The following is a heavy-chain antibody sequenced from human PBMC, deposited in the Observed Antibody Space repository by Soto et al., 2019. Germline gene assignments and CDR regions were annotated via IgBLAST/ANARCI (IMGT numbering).Heavy chain of an antibody. J-gene: IGHJ1*01. CDR3: ARGFDILTGLYFQH. CDR1: GFSFSDYY. CDR2: IDFRSNSI. D-gene: IGHD3-9*01. Sequence: PGGSLRLSCAASGFSFSDYYMSWIRQAPGKGLEWVSYIDFRSNSIYYADSVKGRFTISRDNAKNSLYLQMSSLRAEDTAVYYCARGFDILTGLYFQHWGQGTLVTVSS. V-gene: IGHV3-11*04.